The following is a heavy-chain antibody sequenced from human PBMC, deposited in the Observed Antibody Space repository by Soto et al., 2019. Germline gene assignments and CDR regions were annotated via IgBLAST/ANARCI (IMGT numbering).Heavy chain of an antibody. CDR2: IHPSDFDT. J-gene: IGHJ5*02. Sequence: GESLKISCKGSGYSFTSYWIGWVRQMPGKGLEWMGIIHPSDFDTRYSPSFQGQVTISADKSISTAYLQWSSLRASDTAMYYCAIHSPAYEDSWGQGPLVTLSS. CDR3: AIHSPAYEDS. V-gene: IGHV5-51*01. CDR1: GYSFTSYW. D-gene: IGHD5-12*01.